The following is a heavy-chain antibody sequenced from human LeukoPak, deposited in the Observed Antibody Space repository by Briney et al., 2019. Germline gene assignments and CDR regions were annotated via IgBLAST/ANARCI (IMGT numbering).Heavy chain of an antibody. V-gene: IGHV3-23*01. CDR2: ITGTSAGT. J-gene: IGHJ4*02. Sequence: GSLRLSCAASGFTFSSYAISWFRQAPGKGLEWVSSITGTSAGTYYTYSVKGRFTISRDNSKNTLYLQMNSLRAEDTAVYFCARERLDRHLSFDYWGQGTLVTVSS. CDR3: ARERLDRHLSFDY. D-gene: IGHD1-1*01. CDR1: GFTFSSYA.